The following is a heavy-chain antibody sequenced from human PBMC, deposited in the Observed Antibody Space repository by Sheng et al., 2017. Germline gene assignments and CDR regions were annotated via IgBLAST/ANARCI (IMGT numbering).Heavy chain of an antibody. CDR3: ARDAGIAAAGTVGHFDL. J-gene: IGHJ2*01. Sequence: EVQLVESEGGLVQPGGSLRLSCAASGFTFSGFWMAWVRQVPGKGLQWVANIDEDGGAKYYVDSVKGRFFISRDNVENSLYLHMNSLRDEDTGLYYCARDAGIAAAGTVGHFDLWGLAPWSLCPQ. V-gene: IGHV3-7*01. D-gene: IGHD6-13*01. CDR2: IDEDGGAK. CDR1: GFTFSGFW.